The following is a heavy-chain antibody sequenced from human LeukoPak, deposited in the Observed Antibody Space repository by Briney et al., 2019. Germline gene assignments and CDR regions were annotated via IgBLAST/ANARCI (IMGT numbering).Heavy chain of an antibody. J-gene: IGHJ4*02. CDR2: IKQDGSEK. Sequence: GGSLRLSCAASGFTFSTYWMSWVRQGAGKGLEWVANIKQDGSEKYCVDSVKGRFTISRDNAKNSLYLQMNSLRAEDTAVYYCVRDGGVAVAGTADYWGQGTLVTVSS. CDR1: GFTFSTYW. D-gene: IGHD6-19*01. CDR3: VRDGGVAVAGTADY. V-gene: IGHV3-7*01.